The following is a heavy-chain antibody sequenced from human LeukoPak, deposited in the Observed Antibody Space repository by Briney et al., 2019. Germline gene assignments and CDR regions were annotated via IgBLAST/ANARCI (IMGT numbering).Heavy chain of an antibody. CDR1: GYTYTNYD. Sequence: ASVKVSCEASGYTYTNYDINWVRQATGQGPEWMGWMNPKSGSTGYAQKFQGRVTMTRNTSISTAYMELSSLRSDDTAVYYCARDQDIVVVVAALRQREMGGFDPWGQGTLVTVSS. CDR2: MNPKSGST. V-gene: IGHV1-8*01. J-gene: IGHJ5*02. D-gene: IGHD2-15*01. CDR3: ARDQDIVVVVAALRQREMGGFDP.